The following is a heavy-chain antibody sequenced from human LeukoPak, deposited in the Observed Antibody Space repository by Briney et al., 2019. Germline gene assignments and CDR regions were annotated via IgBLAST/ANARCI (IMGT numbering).Heavy chain of an antibody. J-gene: IGHJ4*02. CDR3: ARGARTCDY. Sequence: PGGSLRLSCVAPGFTFTRYSMSSGCQAPGKGLEWVSSISSSSSYIYYADSEKGRFTVSRDNAKNSRYLQMIRLRAEDTAVYYCARGARTCDYWGQGTLVTVSS. D-gene: IGHD1-14*01. CDR2: ISSSSSYI. V-gene: IGHV3-21*01. CDR1: GFTFTRYS.